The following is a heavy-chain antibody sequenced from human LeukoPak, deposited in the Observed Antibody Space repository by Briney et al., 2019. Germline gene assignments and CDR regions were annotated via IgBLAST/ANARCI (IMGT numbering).Heavy chain of an antibody. CDR1: GFTFSDSH. V-gene: IGHV3-11*01. CDR2: ISTTGDKT. D-gene: IGHD3-16*01. J-gene: IGHJ4*02. CDR3: ARLLIPAANAVDY. Sequence: GGSLRLSCAASGFTFSDSHMSWIRQVPGKGLEWVSYISTTGDKTYYADSVKGLFTISRDNAKDSLYLQMHSLRAEDTAVYYCARLLIPAANAVDYWGQGTLVTVSS.